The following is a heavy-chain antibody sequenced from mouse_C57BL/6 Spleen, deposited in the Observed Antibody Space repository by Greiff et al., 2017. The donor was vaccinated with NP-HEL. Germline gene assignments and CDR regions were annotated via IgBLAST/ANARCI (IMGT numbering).Heavy chain of an antibody. CDR2: ISGGGGNT. CDR1: GFTFSSYT. D-gene: IGHD4-1*01. Sequence: DVKLVESGGGLVKPGGSLKLSCAASGFTFSSYTMSWVRQTPEKRLEWVATISGGGGNTYYPDSVKGRFTISRDNAKNTLYLHMSSLRSEDAALYYCARVTGTSFDYWGQGTTLTVSS. V-gene: IGHV5-9*01. CDR3: ARVTGTSFDY. J-gene: IGHJ2*01.